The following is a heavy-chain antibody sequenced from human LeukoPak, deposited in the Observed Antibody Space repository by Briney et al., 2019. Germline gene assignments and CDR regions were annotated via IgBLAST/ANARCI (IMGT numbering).Heavy chain of an antibody. V-gene: IGHV3-30*04. D-gene: IGHD3-10*01. CDR2: ISYDGSNK. CDR1: GFTFSSYA. Sequence: PGGSLRLSCAASGFTFSSYAMHWVRQAPGKGLEWVAVISYDGSNKYYADSVKGRFTISRDNSKNTLYLQMNSLRAEDTAVYYCARESPLRGYFDYWGQGTLVPVSS. CDR3: ARESPLRGYFDY. J-gene: IGHJ4*02.